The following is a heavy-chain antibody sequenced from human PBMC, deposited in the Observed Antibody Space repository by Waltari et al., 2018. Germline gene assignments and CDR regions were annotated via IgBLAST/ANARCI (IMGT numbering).Heavy chain of an antibody. V-gene: IGHV4-38-2*01. CDR1: GYSMRSGYY. CDR2: IYQSGGS. D-gene: IGHD3-22*01. J-gene: IGHJ3*02. CDR3: VAAKEYYYDGSGDDAFET. Sequence: QVQLQESGPGLAKSSETLSLTCDVSGYSMRSGYYWGWIRQPPRKGLEWSASIYQSGGSYYNPSLRSRVTISVYTSRNQFSLEMTSVTATDTATYYCVAAKEYYYDGSGDDAFETWGQGTLVTVSS.